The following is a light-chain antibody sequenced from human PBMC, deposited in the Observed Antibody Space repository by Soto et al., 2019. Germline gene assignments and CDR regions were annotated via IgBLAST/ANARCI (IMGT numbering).Light chain of an antibody. CDR1: SSDVGAYNY. CDR3: SSYTTTSTWM. CDR2: EVS. V-gene: IGLV2-14*01. Sequence: QSALTQPASVSGSPGQSITISCTGTSSDVGAYNYVSWYQQYPGKAPKLMIYEVSNRPSGISNRFSGSKSDNTASLIISGLQAEDEADYYCSSYTTTSTWMFGGGTKVTVL. J-gene: IGLJ3*02.